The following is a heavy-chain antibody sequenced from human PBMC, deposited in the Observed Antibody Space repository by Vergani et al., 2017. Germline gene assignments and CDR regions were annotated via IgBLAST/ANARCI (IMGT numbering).Heavy chain of an antibody. CDR2: FYSGGST. CDR3: ARDLHYYDSSGLPTSVGAFEI. CDR1: GFTVSSNY. V-gene: IGHV3-66*02. J-gene: IGHJ3*02. D-gene: IGHD3-22*01. Sequence: ELQLVESGGGLVQPGGSLRLSCAASGFTVSSNYMSWVRQAPGKGLEWVAVFYSGGSTYYADSVKGRFTISRDNSKNTLYLQMNSLRAEDTAVYYCARDLHYYDSSGLPTSVGAFEIWGQGTMVTVSS.